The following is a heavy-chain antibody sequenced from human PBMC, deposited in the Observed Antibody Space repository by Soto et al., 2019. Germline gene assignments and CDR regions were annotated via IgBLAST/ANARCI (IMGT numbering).Heavy chain of an antibody. D-gene: IGHD2-15*01. V-gene: IGHV5-10-1*01. CDR3: ARNSRYYYGMDV. Sequence: GESLKISCKGSGYSFTSYWFSWVRQMPGKGLEWMGRIDPSDSYTNYSPSFQGHVTFSVDKSISTAYLQWSSLKASDTAIYYCARNSRYYYGMDVCGQGTTVTVSS. CDR1: GYSFTSYW. CDR2: IDPSDSYT. J-gene: IGHJ6*02.